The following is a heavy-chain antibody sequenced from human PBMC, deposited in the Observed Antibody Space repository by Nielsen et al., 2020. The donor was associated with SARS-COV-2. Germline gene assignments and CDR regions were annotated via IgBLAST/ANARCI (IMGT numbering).Heavy chain of an antibody. D-gene: IGHD6-6*01. CDR1: GFIFSGYA. J-gene: IGHJ6*02. V-gene: IGHV3-23*01. CDR3: VKWVQLDLGYYYHVMDV. CDR2: IKTSGGTT. Sequence: GESLKISCAASGFIFSGYAMAWVRQAPGKGLEGVSVIKTSGGTTYYADSVKGRCTISRDNSKNTLYLQMNSLRVEATALYYSVKWVQLDLGYYYHVMDVCGQGTTVTVSS.